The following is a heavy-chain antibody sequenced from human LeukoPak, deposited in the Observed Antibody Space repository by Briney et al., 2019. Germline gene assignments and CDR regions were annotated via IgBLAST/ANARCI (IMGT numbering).Heavy chain of an antibody. CDR2: INPSSCDA. V-gene: IGHV1-2*02. CDR1: GYFFRDYY. D-gene: IGHD4-23*01. J-gene: IGHJ4*01. CDR3: ARDGHDYGGNPGFDH. Sequence: ASVKFPCKASGYFFRDYYMHWVRQAPGQGLGWMGWINPSSCDANCAQKLQGSVTMTSDTSISTAYLELNRLRADDAGIYFCARDGHDYGGNPGFDHGARGTLVIVSS.